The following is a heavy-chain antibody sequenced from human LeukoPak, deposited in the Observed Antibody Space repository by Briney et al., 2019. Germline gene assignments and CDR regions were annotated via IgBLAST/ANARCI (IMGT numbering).Heavy chain of an antibody. J-gene: IGHJ4*02. CDR1: GGTFSSHS. Sequence: SVKVSCKASGGTFSSHSITWVRQAPGQGLEWMGRIIPVINILKYAQKFQGRVTISADSSTSTAYMELSRLRSDDTAVYYCARVKRRLELRDFDYWGQGTLVTVSS. V-gene: IGHV1-69*04. CDR2: IIPVINIL. CDR3: ARVKRRLELRDFDY. D-gene: IGHD1-7*01.